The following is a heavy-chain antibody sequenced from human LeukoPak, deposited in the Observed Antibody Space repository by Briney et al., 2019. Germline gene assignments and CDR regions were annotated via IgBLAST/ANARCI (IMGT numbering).Heavy chain of an antibody. J-gene: IGHJ4*02. CDR3: ARDGIFRGAVVTYFDY. D-gene: IGHD4-23*01. Sequence: GGSLRLXCAASGFTFSSYWMSWVRQAPGKGLEWVANIKQDGSEKYYVDSVKGRFTISRDNAKNSLYLQMNSLRAEDTAVYYCARDGIFRGAVVTYFDYWGQGTLVTVSS. CDR2: IKQDGSEK. V-gene: IGHV3-7*01. CDR1: GFTFSSYW.